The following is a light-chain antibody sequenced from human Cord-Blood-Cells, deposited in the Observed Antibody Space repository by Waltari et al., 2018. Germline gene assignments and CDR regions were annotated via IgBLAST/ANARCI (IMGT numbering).Light chain of an antibody. CDR3: QQYNSYSPET. Sequence: DIQMTQSPSTLSASVGDRVTITCRASQSISSWLAWYQQKPGKAPKLLIYDASSLESGVPARGSGSGAGTEFTLTISSLQPDDFATYYCQQYNSYSPETFGQGTKVEIK. CDR2: DAS. V-gene: IGKV1-5*01. J-gene: IGKJ1*01. CDR1: QSISSW.